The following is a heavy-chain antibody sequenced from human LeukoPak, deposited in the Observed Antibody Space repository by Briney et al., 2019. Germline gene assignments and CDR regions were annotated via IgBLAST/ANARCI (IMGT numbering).Heavy chain of an antibody. V-gene: IGHV3-9*03. CDR1: GFTFSSYA. CDR3: AGSRNGFYMDV. D-gene: IGHD3-3*01. CDR2: ISWNSGSI. J-gene: IGHJ6*03. Sequence: GRSLRLSCAASGFTFSSYAMHWVRQPPGKGLEWVSGISWNSGSIVYADSVKGRFTISRDNAKNSLYLQMNSLRAEDMALYYCAGSRNGFYMDVWGKGTTVTVSS.